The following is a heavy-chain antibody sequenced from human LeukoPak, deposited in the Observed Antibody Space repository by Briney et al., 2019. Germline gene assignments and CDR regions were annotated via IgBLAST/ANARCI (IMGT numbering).Heavy chain of an antibody. CDR1: GGSFSGYY. D-gene: IGHD2-21*02. CDR2: INHSGST. Sequence: SETLSLTSAVYGGSFSGYYWSWIRQPPGKGLEWIGEINHSGSTNYNPSLKSRVTISVDTSKNQFSLKLSSVTAADTAVYYCARDLAYCGGDCLDAFDIWGQGTMVTVSS. J-gene: IGHJ3*02. CDR3: ARDLAYCGGDCLDAFDI. V-gene: IGHV4-34*01.